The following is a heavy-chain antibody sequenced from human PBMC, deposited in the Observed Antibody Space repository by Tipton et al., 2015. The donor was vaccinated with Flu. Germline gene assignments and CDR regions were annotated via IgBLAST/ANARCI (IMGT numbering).Heavy chain of an antibody. CDR1: GFTFDDYA. J-gene: IGHJ4*02. CDR2: ISWNSGSI. CDR3: AKGEAVQGVIPN. D-gene: IGHD3-10*01. V-gene: IGHV3-9*01. Sequence: QLVQSGGGLVQPGRSLRLSCAASGFTFDDYAMHWVRQAPGKGLEWVSGISWNSGSIGYADSVKGRFTISRDNAKNSLYLQMNSLRAEDTALYYCAKGEAVQGVIPNWGQGTLVTVSS.